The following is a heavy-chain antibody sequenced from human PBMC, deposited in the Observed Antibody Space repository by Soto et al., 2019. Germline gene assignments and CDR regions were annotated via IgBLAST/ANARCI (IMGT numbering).Heavy chain of an antibody. J-gene: IGHJ5*02. CDR2: ISAYNGNT. CDR1: GYTFTRYG. CDR3: ARDKVTGYYYGSGSRYWFDP. Sequence: ALLKRSCKASGYTFTRYGIGWVRQAPGQGLEWMGWISAYNGNTNYAQKLQGRVTMTTDTSTSTAYMELRSLRSDDTAVYYCARDKVTGYYYGSGSRYWFDPWGQGTLVTVSS. V-gene: IGHV1-18*01. D-gene: IGHD3-10*01.